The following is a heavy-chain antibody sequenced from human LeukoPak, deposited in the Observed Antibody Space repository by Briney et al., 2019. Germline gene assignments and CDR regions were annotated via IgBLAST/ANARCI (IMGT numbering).Heavy chain of an antibody. CDR2: ISSSGSII. D-gene: IGHD3-22*01. J-gene: IGHJ4*02. CDR3: ARYYYDSSGYYDY. CDR1: GFTFSDYY. V-gene: IGHV3-11*04. Sequence: GGSLRLSCAASGFTFSDYYMSWIRQAPGKGLEWVSYISSSGSIIYYADSVKGRFTISRDNAKSSLYLQMNSLRAEDTAVYYCARYYYDSSGYYDYWGQGTLVTVSS.